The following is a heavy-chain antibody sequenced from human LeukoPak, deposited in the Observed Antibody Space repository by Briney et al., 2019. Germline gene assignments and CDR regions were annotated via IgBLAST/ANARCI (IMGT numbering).Heavy chain of an antibody. D-gene: IGHD6-13*01. V-gene: IGHV3-11*01. CDR1: GFTFSDYY. CDR3: ASTLGPAAGRMDY. Sequence: AGGSLRLSCAASGFTFSDYYMSWIRQAPGKGLEWVSYISSSGSTIYYADSVKGRFTISRDNAKNSLYLQMNSLGAEDTAVYYCASTLGPAAGRMDYWGQGTLVTVSS. CDR2: ISSSGSTI. J-gene: IGHJ4*02.